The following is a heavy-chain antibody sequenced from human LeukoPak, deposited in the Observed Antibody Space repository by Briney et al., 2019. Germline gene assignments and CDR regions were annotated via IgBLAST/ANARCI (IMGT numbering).Heavy chain of an antibody. J-gene: IGHJ4*02. Sequence: PGRSLRPSYAAAGSTFADYSMRWARQAPGKGLGWVSGIRWNSGSTGYADSVKDRLTISRDNAKNSLYLQINNLRAEDTALYYCAKDRYARTSLFDDWGQGTLVTVSS. D-gene: IGHD2-15*01. V-gene: IGHV3-9*01. CDR3: AKDRYARTSLFDD. CDR2: IRWNSGST. CDR1: GSTFADYS.